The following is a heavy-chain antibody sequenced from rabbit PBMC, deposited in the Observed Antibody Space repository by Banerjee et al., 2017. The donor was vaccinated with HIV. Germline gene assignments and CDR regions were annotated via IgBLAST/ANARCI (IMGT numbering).Heavy chain of an antibody. Sequence: QEQLEESGGDLVKPEGSLTLTCTASGFSFSNKYVMCWVRQAPGKGLEWIGYVYTGSGVTWYADWVNGRFTISKASSTTVTLQMTSLTAADTATYLCARELYADYGCVDLWGQGTLVTVS. V-gene: IGHV1S45*01. J-gene: IGHJ3*01. CDR2: VYTGSGVT. CDR1: GFSFSNKYV. D-gene: IGHD2-1*01. CDR3: ARELYADYGCVDL.